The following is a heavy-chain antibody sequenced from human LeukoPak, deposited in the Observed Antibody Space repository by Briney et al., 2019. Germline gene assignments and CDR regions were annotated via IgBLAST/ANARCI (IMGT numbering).Heavy chain of an antibody. V-gene: IGHV4-59*01. J-gene: IGHJ6*03. CDR1: GGPINGWY. CDR2: IYDSGTA. Sequence: PSETLSLTCAVSGGPINGWYWSWIRQPPGKGLEWIGHIYDSGTANYNPSLKSRVTMSLDSSKNQFSLKLTSVTAADTAVYYCAREIGTVPFHNVLTGRQDFYYYYIDVWGKGTTVTVSS. D-gene: IGHD3-9*01. CDR3: AREIGTVPFHNVLTGRQDFYYYYIDV.